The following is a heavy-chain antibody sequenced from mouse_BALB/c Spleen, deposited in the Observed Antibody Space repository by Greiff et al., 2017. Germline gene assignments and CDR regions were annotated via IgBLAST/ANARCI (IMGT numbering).Heavy chain of an antibody. CDR1: GYTFTNHH. V-gene: IGHV1S45*01. CDR2: INPYNDYT. D-gene: IGHD3-1*01. J-gene: IGHJ3*01. Sequence: VHVKQSGAELVRPGASVKISCKAFGYTFTNHHINWVKQRPGQGLDWIGYINPYNDYTSYNQKFKGKATLTVDKSSSTAYMELSSLTSEDSAVYYCARGQLGLTWFAYWGQGTLVTVSA. CDR3: ARGQLGLTWFAY.